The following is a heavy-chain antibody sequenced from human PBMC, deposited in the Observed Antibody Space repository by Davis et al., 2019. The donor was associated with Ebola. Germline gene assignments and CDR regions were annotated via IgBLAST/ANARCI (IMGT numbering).Heavy chain of an antibody. CDR2: IIPILGIA. J-gene: IGHJ6*02. D-gene: IGHD4-17*01. CDR1: GGTFSSYA. Sequence: SVKVSCKASGGTFSSYAISWVRQAPGQGLEWMGRIIPILGIANYAQKFQGRVTITADKSTSTAYMELSSLRSEDTAVYYCARAHYGDRYYYYYGMDVWGQGTTVTVSS. CDR3: ARAHYGDRYYYYYGMDV. V-gene: IGHV1-69*04.